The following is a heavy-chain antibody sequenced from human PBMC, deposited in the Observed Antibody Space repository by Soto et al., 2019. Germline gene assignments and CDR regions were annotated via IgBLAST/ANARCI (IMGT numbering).Heavy chain of an antibody. CDR3: ARESGIAADY. D-gene: IGHD6-13*01. V-gene: IGHV3-66*01. CDR1: GFTVSSNY. CDR2: IYSGGST. Sequence: EVQLVESGGGLVQPGGSLRLSCAASGFTVSSNYMSWVRQAPGKGLEWVSVIYSGGSTNYADSVKGRFTISRDNSKNTLYLQMTSMRAEDTAVYYCARESGIAADYWGQGTLVTVSS. J-gene: IGHJ4*02.